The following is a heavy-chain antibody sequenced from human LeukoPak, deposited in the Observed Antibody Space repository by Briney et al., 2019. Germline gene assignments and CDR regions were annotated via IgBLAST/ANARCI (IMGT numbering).Heavy chain of an antibody. V-gene: IGHV3-23*01. CDR3: AKGRGYSYGSFDH. CDR2: ISGGGDST. CDR1: GFTFATYA. D-gene: IGHD5-18*01. J-gene: IGHJ4*02. Sequence: PGGSLRLSCAASGFTFATYAMNWVRQAPGKGLEWVSIISGGGDSTYYADFVKGRLTISRDNSKNTLCLQFNSLRAEDTAVYYCAKGRGYSYGSFDHWGQGTLVTVSS.